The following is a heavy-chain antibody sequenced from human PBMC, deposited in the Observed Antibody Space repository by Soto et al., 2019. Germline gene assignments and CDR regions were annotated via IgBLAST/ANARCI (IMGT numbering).Heavy chain of an antibody. CDR2: INSDGSIA. V-gene: IGHV3-74*01. D-gene: IGHD3-22*01. CDR3: ERPTYYYDSSGPTGY. Sequence: PGGSLRLSCAASGFIFNTYWMHSVRQAPGKGLVWISRINSDGSIADYADSVRGRITISRDNTKNTVYLQMNSLRAEDTAVYYCERPTYYYDSSGPTGYWGEGTLVNVSS. J-gene: IGHJ4*02. CDR1: GFIFNTYW.